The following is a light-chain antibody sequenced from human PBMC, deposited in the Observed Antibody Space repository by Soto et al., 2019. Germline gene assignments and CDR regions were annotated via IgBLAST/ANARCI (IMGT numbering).Light chain of an antibody. V-gene: IGKV3-20*01. Sequence: EIVMTQSPATLSVYPGERATPSCRASQSVSSTSLAWYQQKPGHAPRLLIYGASSRATGIPDRFSGSGSGTDFILTISRLEPEDFAVYYCQQYGSSPLTFGGGTKVDIK. J-gene: IGKJ4*01. CDR3: QQYGSSPLT. CDR1: QSVSSTS. CDR2: GAS.